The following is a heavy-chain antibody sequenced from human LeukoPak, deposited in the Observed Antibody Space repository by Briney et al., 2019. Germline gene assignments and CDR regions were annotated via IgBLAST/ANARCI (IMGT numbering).Heavy chain of an antibody. CDR2: IYPGDSDT. CDR3: ARLPITYDSSGWFDP. Sequence: GESLKISCKGSGYSFTSYWIGWVRPMPGKGLEWMGIIYPGDSDTRYSPSFQGQVTISADKSISTAYLQWSSLKASDTAMYYCARLPITYDSSGWFDPWGQGTLVTVSS. CDR1: GYSFTSYW. V-gene: IGHV5-51*01. J-gene: IGHJ5*02. D-gene: IGHD3-22*01.